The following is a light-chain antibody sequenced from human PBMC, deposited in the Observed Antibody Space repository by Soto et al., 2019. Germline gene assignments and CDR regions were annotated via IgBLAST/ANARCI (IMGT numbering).Light chain of an antibody. J-gene: IGKJ4*01. CDR3: QQGLT. CDR1: QSISSW. V-gene: IGKV1-5*01. CDR2: DAS. Sequence: DIQMTQSPSTLSASVGDRVTITCRASQSISSWLAWYQQKPGKAPKLLIYDASSLESGVPSRFSGSGSGTEFTLTISSLQPDDFATYYCQQGLTFGGRTKVEIK.